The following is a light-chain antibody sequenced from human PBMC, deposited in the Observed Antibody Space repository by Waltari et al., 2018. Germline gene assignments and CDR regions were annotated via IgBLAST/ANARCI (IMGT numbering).Light chain of an antibody. CDR3: GTWDNTLSAV. Sequence: QSVLTQPPSVSAAPGQKVTISCSGSASNIGNHYVPWYQQFPGAAPKVLIYGNDKRSTGIPDRFSGSKSGTSATLDITGLQAGDEADYYCGTWDNTLSAVFGGGTKVTVL. J-gene: IGLJ2*01. CDR1: ASNIGNHY. CDR2: GND. V-gene: IGLV1-51*02.